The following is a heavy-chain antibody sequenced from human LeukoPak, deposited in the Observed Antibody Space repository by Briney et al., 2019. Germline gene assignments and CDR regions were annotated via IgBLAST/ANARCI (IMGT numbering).Heavy chain of an antibody. D-gene: IGHD3-9*01. CDR1: GYTFTSYY. J-gene: IGHJ5*02. V-gene: IGHV1-46*01. Sequence: GASVKVSCKASGYTFTSYYMHWVRQAPGQGLEWMGIINPSGGSTSYAQKFQGRVTMTRDMSTSTVYMELSSLRSEDTAVYYCARDPVRYSRANWFDPWGQGTLVTVSS. CDR3: ARDPVRYSRANWFDP. CDR2: INPSGGST.